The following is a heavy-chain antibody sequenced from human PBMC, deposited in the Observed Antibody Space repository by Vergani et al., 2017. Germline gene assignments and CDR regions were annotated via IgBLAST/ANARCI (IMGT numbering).Heavy chain of an antibody. Sequence: QVQLVQSGAEVKKPGASVKVSCKASGYTFSGYYMHWVRQAPGQGLEWMGWINPNSGGTNYAQKFQGWVTMTRDNSKNTLYLQMNSLRAEDTAVYYCARDRGVQQRGYYYYYMDVWGKGTTVTVSS. CDR1: GYTFSGYY. CDR2: INPNSGGT. D-gene: IGHD6-13*01. CDR3: ARDRGVQQRGYYYYYMDV. J-gene: IGHJ6*03. V-gene: IGHV1-2*04.